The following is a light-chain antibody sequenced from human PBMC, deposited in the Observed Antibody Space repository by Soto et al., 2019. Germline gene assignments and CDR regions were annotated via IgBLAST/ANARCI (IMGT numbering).Light chain of an antibody. CDR3: QQYGRSPWT. CDR2: GAS. CDR1: QSVTNNY. J-gene: IGKJ1*01. Sequence: EIVLTQSPGTLSLSPGERATLSCRASQSVTNNYLAWYQQKPSQAPRXXILGASSRAAGIPDRCSGSGSGTDCTLAIGRLEPEDFEVDYCQQYGRSPWTFGQGTQV. V-gene: IGKV3-20*01.